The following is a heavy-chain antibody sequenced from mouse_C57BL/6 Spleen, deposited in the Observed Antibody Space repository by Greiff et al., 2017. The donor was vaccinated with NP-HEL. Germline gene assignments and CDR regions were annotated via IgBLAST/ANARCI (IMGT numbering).Heavy chain of an antibody. J-gene: IGHJ4*01. CDR2: IYPGSGST. D-gene: IGHD1-1*01. CDR1: GYTFTSYW. CDR3: ARSPYYYGSPDY. Sequence: VKLMESGAELVKPGASVKMSCKASGYTFTSYWITWVKQRPGQGLEWIGDIYPGSGSTNYNEKFKSKATLTVDTSSSTAYMQLSSLTSEDSSVYYCARSPYYYGSPDYWGQGTSVTVSS. V-gene: IGHV1-55*01.